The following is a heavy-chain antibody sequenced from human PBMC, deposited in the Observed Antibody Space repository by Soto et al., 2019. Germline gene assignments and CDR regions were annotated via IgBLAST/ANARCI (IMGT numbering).Heavy chain of an antibody. CDR3: APHFRATAVTSIEY. V-gene: IGHV4-39*01. J-gene: IGHJ4*02. Sequence: QLQLQESGPGLVKPSETLSLTCTITGGCISSSSYYWGWIRQPPGKGLEWIGSIYYSGSTYYNPSLKSRVTISVHTSKNQFSLKLGTVTAADTAVYHCAPHFRATAVTSIEYWGQGTLVTVSS. CDR2: IYYSGST. D-gene: IGHD4-17*01. CDR1: GGCISSSSYY.